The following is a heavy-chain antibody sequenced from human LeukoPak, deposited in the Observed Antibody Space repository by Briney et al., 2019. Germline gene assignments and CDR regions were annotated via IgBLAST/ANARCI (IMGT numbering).Heavy chain of an antibody. V-gene: IGHV3-15*05. CDR1: GFSFSRAW. CDR3: TTVTLRPVGL. Sequence: GGSLRHSCAASGFSFSRAWMSWVRQAPGKGLEWVGRIKSKSDGGTTDYAAPVKGRFTISRDDSKNTLFLQVNSLKIEDTAVYYCTTVTLRPVGLWGQGTLVTVSS. CDR2: IKSKSDGGTT. D-gene: IGHD3-10*01. J-gene: IGHJ4*02.